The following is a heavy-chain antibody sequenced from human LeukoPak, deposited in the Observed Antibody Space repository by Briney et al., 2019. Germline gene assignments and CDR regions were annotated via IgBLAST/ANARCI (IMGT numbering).Heavy chain of an antibody. CDR1: GFRFNTYW. V-gene: IGHV3-7*01. CDR3: ARDEGSGSYPLGV. CDR2: IKQDGNEK. D-gene: IGHD3-10*01. Sequence: GGSLRLSCAASGFRFNTYWMSWVRQAPGKGLEWVANIKQDGNEKYYADSVKGRFTISRDNGKNSLDLQMNSLRADDTAVYYCARDEGSGSYPLGVWGRGTTVTISS. J-gene: IGHJ6*04.